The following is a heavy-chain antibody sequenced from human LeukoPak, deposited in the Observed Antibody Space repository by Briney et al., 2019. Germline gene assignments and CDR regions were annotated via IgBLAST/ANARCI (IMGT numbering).Heavy chain of an antibody. Sequence: GGSLRLSCAASGFTVSINYMNWVRQAPGKGPEWVSVIFSGGDTYYAASVKGRFTISRDNPKNTLYLQMNSLRAEDTAVYYCARDRTPATRGFDIWGQGTLVTVSS. D-gene: IGHD1-26*01. CDR2: IFSGGDT. CDR1: GFTVSINY. V-gene: IGHV3-66*01. CDR3: ARDRTPATRGFDI. J-gene: IGHJ3*02.